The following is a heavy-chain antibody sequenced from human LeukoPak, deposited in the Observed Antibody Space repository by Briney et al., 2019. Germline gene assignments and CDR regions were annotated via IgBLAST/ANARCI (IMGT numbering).Heavy chain of an antibody. CDR1: GGSISSYY. V-gene: IGHV4-4*07. CDR2: IYTSGST. D-gene: IGHD3-10*01. Sequence: PSETLSLTCTVSGGSISSYYWSWIRQPAGKGLEWIGRIYTSGSTNYNPSLKSRVTMSVDTSKNQFSLKLSSVTAADTAVYYCARTHPLAQLLWFGELFADRGAFDIWGQGTMVTVSS. CDR3: ARTHPLAQLLWFGELFADRGAFDI. J-gene: IGHJ3*02.